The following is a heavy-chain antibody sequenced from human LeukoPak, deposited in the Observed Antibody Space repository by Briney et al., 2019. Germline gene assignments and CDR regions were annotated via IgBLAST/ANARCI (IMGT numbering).Heavy chain of an antibody. J-gene: IGHJ1*01. CDR2: IYYSGST. CDR1: GGSISSGGYY. D-gene: IGHD3-22*01. V-gene: IGHV4-31*03. Sequence: SQTLSLTCTVSGGSISSGGYYWSWIRQHPGKGLEWIGYIYYSGSTYYNPSLKSRVTISVDTSKNQFSLKLSSVTAADTAVYYCARDTRPLNYYGSSGLQDWGQGTLVTVSS. CDR3: ARDTRPLNYYGSSGLQD.